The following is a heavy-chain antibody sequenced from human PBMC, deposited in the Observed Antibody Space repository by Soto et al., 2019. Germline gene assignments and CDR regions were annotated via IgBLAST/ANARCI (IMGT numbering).Heavy chain of an antibody. D-gene: IGHD2-15*01. J-gene: IGHJ4*02. CDR2: IYSGGST. V-gene: IGHV3-53*04. Sequence: GGSLRLSCAASGFTVSSNYMSWVRQAPGKGLEWVSVIYSGGSTYYADSVKGQFTISRHNSKNTLYLQMNSLRAEDTAVYYCARGYCSGGSCYSGWYYFDYWGQGTLVTVSS. CDR3: ARGYCSGGSCYSGWYYFDY. CDR1: GFTVSSNY.